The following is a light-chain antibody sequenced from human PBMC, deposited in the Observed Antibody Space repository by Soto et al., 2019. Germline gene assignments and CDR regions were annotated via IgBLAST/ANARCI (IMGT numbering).Light chain of an antibody. CDR3: HQRYNWPRVT. V-gene: IGKV3-11*01. CDR1: QSISGT. J-gene: IGKJ5*01. CDR2: DVS. Sequence: EIVMTQSPATLSVSPGGRATLSCRASQSISGTLAWYQQKPGQAPRLLIYDVSNRATGIPARFSGSGSGTDFTLTITSLEPEDFAVYFCHQRYNWPRVTFGQGTRLEIK.